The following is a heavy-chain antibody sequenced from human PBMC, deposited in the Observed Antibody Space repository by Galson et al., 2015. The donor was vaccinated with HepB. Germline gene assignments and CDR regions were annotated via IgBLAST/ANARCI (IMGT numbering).Heavy chain of an antibody. CDR1: GFTFSSDS. CDR3: ARDRMTMVGGVSLFGMDV. J-gene: IGHJ6*02. V-gene: IGHV3-21*01. D-gene: IGHD3-10*01. Sequence: SLRLSCAASGFTFSSDSMNWVRQAPGKGLEWVSSISSSSSFKFYAESVKGRFTISRDNAKNSLYLQMNSLRAEDTALYYCARDRMTMVGGVSLFGMDVWGQGTTVTVSS. CDR2: ISSSSSFK.